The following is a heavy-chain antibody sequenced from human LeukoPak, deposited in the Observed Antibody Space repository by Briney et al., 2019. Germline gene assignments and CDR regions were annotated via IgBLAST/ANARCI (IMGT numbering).Heavy chain of an antibody. D-gene: IGHD3-16*01. V-gene: IGHV3-30*02. Sequence: PGGSLRLSCAASGFTFSSYAMYWVRQAPGKGLEWVAFIRHDGSIKNYADSVKGRSTISRDNSKNTLYLQMNSLRAEDTAAYYCAKDSLADIDYWGQGTLVTVSS. J-gene: IGHJ4*02. CDR1: GFTFSSYA. CDR3: AKDSLADIDY. CDR2: IRHDGSIK.